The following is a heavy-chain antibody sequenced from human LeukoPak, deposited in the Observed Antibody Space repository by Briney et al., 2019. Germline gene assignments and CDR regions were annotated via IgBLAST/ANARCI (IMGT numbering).Heavy chain of an antibody. D-gene: IGHD1-26*01. V-gene: IGHV3-30-3*01. CDR2: ISYDGSNK. CDR1: GFTFSSYA. J-gene: IGHJ4*02. CDR3: ARGTEWELLHHYFDY. Sequence: GGSLRLSCAASGFTFSSYAMHWVRQAPGKGLEWVAVISYDGSNKYYADSVKGRFTISRDNSKNTLYLQMNSLRAEDTAVYYCARGTEWELLHHYFDYWGQGTLVTVSS.